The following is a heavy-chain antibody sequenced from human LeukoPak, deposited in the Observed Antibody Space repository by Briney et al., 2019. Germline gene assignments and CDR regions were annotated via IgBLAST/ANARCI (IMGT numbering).Heavy chain of an antibody. CDR3: ARVAIPGTETFDY. D-gene: IGHD2-2*02. CDR1: GYTFTGYY. J-gene: IGHJ4*02. V-gene: IGHV1-2*02. Sequence: GASVKVSCKTSGYTFTGYYMHWVRQAPGQGLELMGCINPNSGGTNYAQKFQGRVTMTRDTSITEVYMELSRLRSDDTAVYYCARVAIPGTETFDYWGQGTLVTVSS. CDR2: INPNSGGT.